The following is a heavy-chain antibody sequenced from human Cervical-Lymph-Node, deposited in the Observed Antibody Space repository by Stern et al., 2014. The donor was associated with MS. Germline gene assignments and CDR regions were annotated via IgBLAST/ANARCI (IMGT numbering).Heavy chain of an antibody. CDR3: AREVAGHRLGMMDV. V-gene: IGHV1-46*01. CDR2: INPSGGSK. J-gene: IGHJ6*02. CDR1: GYTFTSYD. D-gene: IGHD6-19*01. Sequence: VQLVESGAEVKQPGASVKVSCKASGYTFTSYDMHWVRQAPGQGLEWLGIINPSGGSKSYAQKFQGRVTMTRDTSTSTVYMELSSLRSEDTAVYYCAREVAGHRLGMMDVWGQGTTVTVSS.